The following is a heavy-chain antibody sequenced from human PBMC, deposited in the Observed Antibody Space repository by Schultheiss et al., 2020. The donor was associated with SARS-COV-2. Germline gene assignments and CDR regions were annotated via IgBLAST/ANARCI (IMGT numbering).Heavy chain of an antibody. CDR3: ARDPRFINNDFPGENWFDP. Sequence: ASVKVSCKASGYTFTGYYMHWVRQAPGQGLEWMGWINPNSGGTYYAQKLQGRVTMTTDTSTSTAYMELRSLRSDDTAVYYCARDPRFINNDFPGENWFDPWGQGTLVTVSS. CDR2: INPNSGGT. J-gene: IGHJ5*02. D-gene: IGHD3-16*01. V-gene: IGHV1-2*02. CDR1: GYTFTGYY.